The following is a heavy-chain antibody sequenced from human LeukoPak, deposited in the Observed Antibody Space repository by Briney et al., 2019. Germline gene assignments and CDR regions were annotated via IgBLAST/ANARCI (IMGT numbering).Heavy chain of an antibody. CDR2: IYYSGST. D-gene: IGHD1-26*01. Sequence: SETLSLTCTVSGVSISSYYWSWIRQPPGKGLEWIGYIYYSGSTNYNPSLKSRVTISVDTSKNQFSLKLSSVTAADTAVYYCAKDTWELLQWGQGTLVTVSS. J-gene: IGHJ4*02. CDR3: AKDTWELLQ. V-gene: IGHV4-59*01. CDR1: GVSISSYY.